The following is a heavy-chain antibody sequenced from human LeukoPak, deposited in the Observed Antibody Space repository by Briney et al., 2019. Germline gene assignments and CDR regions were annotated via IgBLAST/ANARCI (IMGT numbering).Heavy chain of an antibody. J-gene: IGHJ4*02. CDR1: GFTFSSYG. Sequence: PGRSLRLSCAASGFTFSSYGMHWVRQAPGKGLEWVAVIWYDGSNKYYADSVKGRFTISRDNSKNTLYLRMNSLRAEDTAVYYCASSPLWFGEQYFDYWGQGTLVTVSS. D-gene: IGHD3-10*01. V-gene: IGHV3-33*01. CDR2: IWYDGSNK. CDR3: ASSPLWFGEQYFDY.